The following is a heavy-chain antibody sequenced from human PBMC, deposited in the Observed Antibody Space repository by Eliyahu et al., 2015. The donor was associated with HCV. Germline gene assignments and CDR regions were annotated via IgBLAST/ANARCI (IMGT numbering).Heavy chain of an antibody. CDR2: IKEDGSEK. J-gene: IGHJ4*02. Sequence: EVQLVESGGGLVQPGGSLRLSCAASGFXFSTYWMSWVRQGPGKGREGVANIKEDGSEKDYVDSVKGRFTISRDNAKNSLYLQMNSLRADDTAVYYCARGLWFRDIFDCWGQGTLVTVSS. D-gene: IGHD3-10*01. CDR3: ARGLWFRDIFDC. V-gene: IGHV3-7*03. CDR1: GFXFSTYW.